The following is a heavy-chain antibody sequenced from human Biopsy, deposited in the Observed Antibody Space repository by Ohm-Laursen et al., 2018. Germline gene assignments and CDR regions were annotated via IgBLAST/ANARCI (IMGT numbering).Heavy chain of an antibody. CDR2: VYYSGST. J-gene: IGHJ3*02. D-gene: IGHD3-22*01. Sequence: SDTLSLTCAVSGGSISNNNYYWGWIRQPPGKGLEWIGDVYYSGSTNRNPSLKSRVTILVDTPKNQFSLKLNSVTAADTAVYYCGRREVVITHDAFDTWGQGTMVTVSS. CDR1: GGSISNNNYY. CDR3: GRREVVITHDAFDT. V-gene: IGHV4-61*05.